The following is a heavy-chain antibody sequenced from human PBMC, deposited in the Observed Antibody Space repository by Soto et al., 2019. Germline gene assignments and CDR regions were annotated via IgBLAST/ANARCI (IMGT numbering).Heavy chain of an antibody. D-gene: IGHD6-6*01. CDR1: GYSFTSYW. CDR2: IYPGDSDT. Sequence: GESLKISCKGSGYSFTSYWTGWVRQMPGKGLEWMGIIYPGDSDTRYSPSFQGQVTISADKSISTAYLQWSSLKASDTAIYYCASVYSSSSNDAFDIWGQGTMVTVSS. J-gene: IGHJ3*02. CDR3: ASVYSSSSNDAFDI. V-gene: IGHV5-51*01.